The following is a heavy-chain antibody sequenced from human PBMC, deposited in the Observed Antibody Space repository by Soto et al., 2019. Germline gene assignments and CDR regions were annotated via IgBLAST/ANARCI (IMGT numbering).Heavy chain of an antibody. CDR2: ISGSGGST. D-gene: IGHD3-10*01. J-gene: IGHJ3*02. V-gene: IGHV3-23*01. Sequence: VQLLESGGGLVQPGGSLRLSCAASGFTFSSYAMSWVRQAPGKGLEWVSAISGSGGSTYYADSVKGRFTISRDNSKNTLYLQMNSLRAEDTAVYYCAKVDYYGSGNWGAFDIWGQGTMVTVSS. CDR3: AKVDYYGSGNWGAFDI. CDR1: GFTFSSYA.